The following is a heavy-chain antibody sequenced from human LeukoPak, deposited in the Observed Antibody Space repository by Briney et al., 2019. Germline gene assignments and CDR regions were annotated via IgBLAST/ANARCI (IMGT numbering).Heavy chain of an antibody. CDR3: ARGLNLWGSGLFDY. V-gene: IGHV4-30-2*01. D-gene: IGHD3-10*01. CDR2: IYHSGST. CDR1: GGSISSGGYS. J-gene: IGHJ4*02. Sequence: SETLSLTCAVSGGSISSGGYSWSWIRQPPGKGLEWIGYIYHSGSTYYNPSLKSRVIISVDRSKNQFSLKLSSVTAADTAVYYCARGLNLWGSGLFDYWGQGTLVTVSS.